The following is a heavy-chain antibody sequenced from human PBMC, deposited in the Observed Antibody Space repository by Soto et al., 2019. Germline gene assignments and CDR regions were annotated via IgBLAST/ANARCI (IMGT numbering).Heavy chain of an antibody. D-gene: IGHD2-8*01. CDR2: INPSGGST. CDR1: GYTFTSYY. Sequence: ASVKVSCKASGYTFTSYYMHWVRQAPGQGLEWMGIINPSGGSTSYAQKFQGRVTMTRDTSTSTVYMELSSLRSEDTAVYYCARGGYCTNGVCYGYYLDYWGQGTLVTVSS. J-gene: IGHJ4*02. CDR3: ARGGYCTNGVCYGYYLDY. V-gene: IGHV1-46*03.